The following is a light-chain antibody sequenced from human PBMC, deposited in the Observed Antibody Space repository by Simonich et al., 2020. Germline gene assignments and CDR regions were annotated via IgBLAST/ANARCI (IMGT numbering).Light chain of an antibody. J-gene: IGKJ1*01. CDR1: QSVSSSY. Sequence: EIVLTQSPGTLSLSPGERATLSCRASQSVSSSYLAWYQQKPGRAPRLLNYDASSRATGIPDRFSGSGSGTDFTLTSSRLEPEDFAVYYCQQYGSSPETFGHGTKVEIK. CDR2: DAS. V-gene: IGKV3-20*01. CDR3: QQYGSSPET.